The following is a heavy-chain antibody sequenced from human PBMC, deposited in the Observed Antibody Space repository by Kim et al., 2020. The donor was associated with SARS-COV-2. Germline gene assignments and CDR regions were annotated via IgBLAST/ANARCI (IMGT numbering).Heavy chain of an antibody. CDR1: GFTFSSYG. J-gene: IGHJ6*01. CDR3: AKEYDFWSGYYLYGMDV. CDR2: ISYDGSNK. V-gene: IGHV3-30*18. Sequence: GGSLRLSCAASGFTFSSYGMHWVRQAPGKGLEWVAVISYDGSNKYYAYSVKGRFTISRDNSKNTLYLQMNSLRAEDTAVYYCAKEYDFWSGYYLYGMDV. D-gene: IGHD3-3*01.